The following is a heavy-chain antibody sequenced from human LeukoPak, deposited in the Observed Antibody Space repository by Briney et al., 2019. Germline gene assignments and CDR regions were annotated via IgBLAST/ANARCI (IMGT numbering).Heavy chain of an antibody. J-gene: IGHJ4*02. V-gene: IGHV1-2*02. CDR2: INPNSGGT. CDR1: GYTFTGYY. Sequence: GASVKVSCKSSGYTFTGYYMHWVRQAPGQGLEWMGWINPNSGGTNYAQKFQGRVTMTRDTSISTAYMELSRLRSDDTAVYYCAREVVELGALDYWGQGTLVTVSS. CDR3: AREVVELGALDY. D-gene: IGHD7-27*01.